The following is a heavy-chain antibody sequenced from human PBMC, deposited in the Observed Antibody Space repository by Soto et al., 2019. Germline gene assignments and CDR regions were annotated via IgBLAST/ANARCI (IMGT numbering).Heavy chain of an antibody. Sequence: PGGSLRLSCAASGFTFSSYAMHWVRQAPGKGLEWVAVISYDGSNKYYADSVKGRFTISRDNSKNTLYLQMNSLRAEDTAVYYCAREPIVVVPSSLYYYYYYGMDVWGQGTTVTVSS. J-gene: IGHJ6*02. CDR2: ISYDGSNK. D-gene: IGHD2-2*01. CDR3: AREPIVVVPSSLYYYYYYGMDV. CDR1: GFTFSSYA. V-gene: IGHV3-30-3*01.